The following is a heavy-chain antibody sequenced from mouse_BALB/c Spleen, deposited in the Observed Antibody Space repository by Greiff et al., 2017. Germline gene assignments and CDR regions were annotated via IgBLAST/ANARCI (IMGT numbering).Heavy chain of an antibody. D-gene: IGHD2-4*01. CDR2: ISSGSSTI. V-gene: IGHV5-17*02. CDR3: ARYDDYDEGGAMDY. J-gene: IGHJ4*01. CDR1: GFTFSSFG. Sequence: EVMLVESGGGLVQPGGSLKLSCAASGFTFSSFGMHWVRQAPEKGLEWVAYISSGSSTIYYADTVKGRFTISRDNPKNTLFLQMTSLRSEDTAMYYCARYDDYDEGGAMDYWGQGTSVTVSS.